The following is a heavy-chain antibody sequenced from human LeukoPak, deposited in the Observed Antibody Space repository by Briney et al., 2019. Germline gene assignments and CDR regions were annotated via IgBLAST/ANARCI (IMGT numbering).Heavy chain of an antibody. V-gene: IGHV4-59*01. D-gene: IGHD3-3*01. J-gene: IGHJ6*03. CDR3: ARTPYDFWSGYYYYYMDV. CDR2: FYYSGST. CDR1: GGSISSYY. Sequence: SETLSLTCTVSGGSISSYYWSCIRQPPGKGLEWIGYFYYSGSTNYNPSLKSRVTISVDTSKNQFSLKLSSVTAADTAVYYCARTPYDFWSGYYYYYMDVWGKGTTVSVSS.